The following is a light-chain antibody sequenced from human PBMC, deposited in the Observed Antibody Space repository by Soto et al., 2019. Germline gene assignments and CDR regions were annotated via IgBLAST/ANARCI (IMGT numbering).Light chain of an antibody. Sequence: QSVLTQPPSASGSPGQSVTISCTGTSSDVGSYNYVSWYQQRPGKAPKFIIYEVSKRPSGVPDRFSGSKSGNTASLTVSGLQAEDEADYYCSSYAGSNNNYVFGTGTKVTVL. V-gene: IGLV2-8*01. CDR3: SSYAGSNNNYV. CDR2: EVS. J-gene: IGLJ1*01. CDR1: SSDVGSYNY.